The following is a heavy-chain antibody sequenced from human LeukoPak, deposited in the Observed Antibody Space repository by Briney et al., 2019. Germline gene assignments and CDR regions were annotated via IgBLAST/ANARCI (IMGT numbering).Heavy chain of an antibody. Sequence: PGGSLRLSCAASGFTFSTYAMSWVRQAPGKGLEWVSAISGSGDNTYFADSVNGRFTIARDNSKNTLYLQMNSLRAEDTAIYYCAKHYGDNISSRYFDNWGQGTLVTVSS. CDR1: GFTFSTYA. J-gene: IGHJ4*02. CDR3: AKHYGDNISSRYFDN. D-gene: IGHD6-6*01. CDR2: ISGSGDNT. V-gene: IGHV3-23*01.